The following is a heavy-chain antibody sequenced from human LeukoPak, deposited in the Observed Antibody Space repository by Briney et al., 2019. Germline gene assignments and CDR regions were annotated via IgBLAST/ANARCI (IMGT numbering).Heavy chain of an antibody. CDR1: GSRFQYYW. J-gene: IGHJ6*02. CDR3: AKVGITGFSSCTRCYTSCFYYGMDV. V-gene: IGHV5-51*06. CDR2: NFPHDTDT. Sequence: GASLETSLKGSGSRFQYYWIGWVRPRPGKGAELVGRNFPHDTDTKYSPSFEGPVNISVDTFISTAYVQWGSLRVSDTVIFYCAKVGITGFSSCTRCYTSCFYYGMDVWGQGTTVTVSS. D-gene: IGHD2-2*02.